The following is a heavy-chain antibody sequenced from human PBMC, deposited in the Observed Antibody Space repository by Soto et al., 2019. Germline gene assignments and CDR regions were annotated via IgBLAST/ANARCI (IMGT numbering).Heavy chain of an antibody. V-gene: IGHV4-59*08. J-gene: IGHJ4*02. D-gene: IGHD6-19*01. CDR2: IYYSGST. CDR1: GGSISSYY. Sequence: SETLSLTCTVSGGSISSYYWSWIRQPPGKGLEWIGYIYYSGSTNYNPSLKSRVTISVDTSKNQFSLKLSSVTAADTAVYYCGRSWYNSVWLGFDYWGQGALVTVSS. CDR3: GRSWYNSVWLGFDY.